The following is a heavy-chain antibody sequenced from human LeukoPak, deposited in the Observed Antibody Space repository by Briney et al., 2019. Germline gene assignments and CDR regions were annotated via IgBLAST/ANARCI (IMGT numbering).Heavy chain of an antibody. V-gene: IGHV3-74*01. J-gene: IGHJ5*02. CDR1: GFTSSSYW. Sequence: GGSLGLSCAASGFTSSSYWMHWVRQAPGKGLVWVSRINSDGSNTNYADSVKSRSTISRDNAKNTVYLQMNSLRAEDTAVYYCARGRGPYGWFDPWGQGILVTVSS. CDR2: INSDGSNT. D-gene: IGHD3-10*01. CDR3: ARGRGPYGWFDP.